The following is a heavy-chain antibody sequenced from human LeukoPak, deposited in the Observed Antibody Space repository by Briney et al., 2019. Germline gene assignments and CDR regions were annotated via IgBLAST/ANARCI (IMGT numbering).Heavy chain of an antibody. CDR2: IYTSGST. D-gene: IGHD5-12*01. CDR1: GDSISSYY. V-gene: IGHV4-4*07. J-gene: IGHJ5*02. Sequence: SETLSLTCTVSGDSISSYYWSWIRQPAGKGLEWIGRIYTSGSTNYNPSLKSRVTMSVDTSKNQFSLRLSSVTAADTAVYYCARDGPNSGYDFLNWFDPWGQGTLVIVSS. CDR3: ARDGPNSGYDFLNWFDP.